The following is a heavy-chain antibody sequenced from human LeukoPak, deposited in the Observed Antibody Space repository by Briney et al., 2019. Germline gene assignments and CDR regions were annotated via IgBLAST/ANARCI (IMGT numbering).Heavy chain of an antibody. CDR2: IYTSGST. CDR3: ARENSGSDREFDY. CDR1: GGSISSYY. V-gene: IGHV4-4*07. D-gene: IGHD1-26*01. J-gene: IGHJ4*02. Sequence: SETLSLTCTVSGGSISSYYWSWIRQPAGKGLEWIGRIYTSGSTNYNASLKSRVSMSVDTSKNQFSLKLSSVTAADTAVFYRARENSGSDREFDYWGQGTLVTVSS.